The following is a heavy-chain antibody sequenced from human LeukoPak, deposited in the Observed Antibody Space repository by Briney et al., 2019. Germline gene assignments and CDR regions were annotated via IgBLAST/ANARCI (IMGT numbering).Heavy chain of an antibody. CDR3: ARDKPYGSGSYYIREYYGMDV. D-gene: IGHD3-10*01. CDR1: GYTFTSYA. J-gene: IGHJ6*04. V-gene: IGHV1-3*01. Sequence: GASVKLSCKASGYTFTSYAMHWVRQAPGQRLEWMGWINAGNGNTKYSQKFQGRVTITRDTSASTAYMELSSLRSEDTGVYYCARDKPYGSGSYYIREYYGMDVWGKGTTVTVSS. CDR2: INAGNGNT.